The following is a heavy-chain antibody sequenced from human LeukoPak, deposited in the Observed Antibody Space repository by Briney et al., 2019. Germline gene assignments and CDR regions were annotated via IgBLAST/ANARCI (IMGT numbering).Heavy chain of an antibody. D-gene: IGHD5-18*01. Sequence: GGSLRLSCAASGFTFSAFAMTWVRQPPGKGLEWVSSISSDSTYIHYADSLTGRFTISRDNAKNSLFLHMNSLRAEDTAMYFCARDIVGYSYGVDFWGLGTLVTVSS. J-gene: IGHJ4*02. CDR1: GFTFSAFA. CDR2: ISSDSTYI. V-gene: IGHV3-21*01. CDR3: ARDIVGYSYGVDF.